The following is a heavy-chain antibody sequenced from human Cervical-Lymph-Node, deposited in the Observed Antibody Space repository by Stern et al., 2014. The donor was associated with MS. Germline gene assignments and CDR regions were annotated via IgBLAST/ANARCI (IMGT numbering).Heavy chain of an antibody. CDR2: SYDAGNK. CDR3: ASRPGWELATLEY. D-gene: IGHD1-26*01. CDR1: GFTFSYFS. Sequence: QVQLVESGGGLVQSGRSLRLSCTPSGFTFSYFSLHWVRQAPGKGLQWIASYDAGNKYYADSVRGRFTISRDTSTNTVHLQMNSLRPEDTATYYCASRPGWELATLEYWGQGTLVTVSS. J-gene: IGHJ4*02. V-gene: IGHV3-30*04.